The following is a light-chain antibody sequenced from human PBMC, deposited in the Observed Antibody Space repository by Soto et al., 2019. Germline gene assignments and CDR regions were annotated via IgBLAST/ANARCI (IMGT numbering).Light chain of an antibody. CDR2: DVS. CDR3: SSYTTSNTRQIV. V-gene: IGLV2-14*01. CDR1: SCDVGGYNY. J-gene: IGLJ1*01. Sequence: QSVLTQPASVSGSPGQSITISCTGTSCDVGGYNYVSWYHQHPGKAPKFMIYDVSNRPSGVSNRFSGSKSGNTASLTISGLQAEDEADYYCSSYTTSNTRQIVFGTGTKVTVL.